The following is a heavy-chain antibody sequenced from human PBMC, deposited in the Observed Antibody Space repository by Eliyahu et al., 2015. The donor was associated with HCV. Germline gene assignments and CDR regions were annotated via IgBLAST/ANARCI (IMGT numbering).Heavy chain of an antibody. D-gene: IGHD6-19*01. J-gene: IGHJ5*02. Sequence: QVQLQESGPGLVKPSETLSLTCTVXGGSITTYYWSWXRQPPGKGLEWIGYIHYSGSTNYNPSLKSRVTISVDTSKNQFSLKLTSVTAADTAVYYCASGGGGIAVAGTGGWFDPWGQGTLVTVSS. CDR3: ASGGGGIAVAGTGGWFDP. V-gene: IGHV4-59*01. CDR1: GGSITTYY. CDR2: IHYSGST.